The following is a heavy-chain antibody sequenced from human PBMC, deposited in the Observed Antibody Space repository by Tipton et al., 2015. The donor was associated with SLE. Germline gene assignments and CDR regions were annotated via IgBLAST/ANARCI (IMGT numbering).Heavy chain of an antibody. D-gene: IGHD3-22*01. V-gene: IGHV4-59*01. J-gene: IGHJ4*02. CDR1: GGSISSYY. Sequence: TLSLTCTVSGGSISSYYWSWIRQPPGKGLEWIGYISDTGNTKYNPSLSSRVTISVDTSNNQFSLNLTSVTAADTAVYYCARVEGAYDQFYLDYWGQGTLVAVSS. CDR2: ISDTGNT. CDR3: ARVEGAYDQFYLDY.